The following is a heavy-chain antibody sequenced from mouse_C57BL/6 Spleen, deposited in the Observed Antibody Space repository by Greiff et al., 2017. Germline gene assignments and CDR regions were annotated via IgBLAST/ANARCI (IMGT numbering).Heavy chain of an antibody. CDR2: IDPETGGT. D-gene: IGHD3-1*01. V-gene: IGHV1-15*01. CDR3: SRSGERGGGAD. Sequence: VQRVESGPELVRPGASVTLSCKASGYTFTDYEMHWVKQTPVHGLEWIGAIDPETGGTAYNQKFKGKAILTADKSSSTAYMELRSLTSEDSAVYYCSRSGERGGGADWGQGTLVTVSA. CDR1: GYTFTDYE. J-gene: IGHJ3*01.